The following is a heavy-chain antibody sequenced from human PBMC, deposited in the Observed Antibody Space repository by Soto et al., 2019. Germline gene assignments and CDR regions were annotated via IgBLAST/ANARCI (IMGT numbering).Heavy chain of an antibody. D-gene: IGHD2-2*01. CDR1: GYTFTGYY. Sequence: ASVKVSCKASGYTFTGYYMHWVRQAPGQGLEWMGWINPNSGGTNYAQKFQGWVTMTRDTSISTAYMELSRLRSDDTAVYYCARGGIVVVPAAIPAFDCWGQGTMVTVSS. V-gene: IGHV1-2*04. J-gene: IGHJ3*01. CDR3: ARGGIVVVPAAIPAFDC. CDR2: INPNSGGT.